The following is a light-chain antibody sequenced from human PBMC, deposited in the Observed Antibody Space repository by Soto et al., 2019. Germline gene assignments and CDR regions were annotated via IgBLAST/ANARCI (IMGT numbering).Light chain of an antibody. Sequence: EIVLTQSPATLSLSPGERATLSCRASQSVGIYLAWYQLKSGQAPRLLIYDAANRATGIPARFSGSGSGKDFTLTISSLEPEDFAVYYCQLRSNWLFSFGPGTTVEIK. CDR3: QLRSNWLFS. J-gene: IGKJ3*01. CDR1: QSVGIY. V-gene: IGKV3-11*01. CDR2: DAA.